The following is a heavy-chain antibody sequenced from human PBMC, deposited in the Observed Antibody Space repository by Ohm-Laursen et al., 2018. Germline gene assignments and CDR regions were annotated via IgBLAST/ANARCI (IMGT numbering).Heavy chain of an antibody. J-gene: IGHJ4*01. Sequence: SDTLSLTWAVSGDSITSYFWSWIRQSPGKRLEWIGYISYSGSTSYNPTLKSRVTISVDTSKSQFSLKLSSVTAADTAVYYCARGVGRFSSNLDYWGPGTLVTVST. CDR2: ISYSGST. D-gene: IGHD1-14*01. CDR3: ARGVGRFSSNLDY. V-gene: IGHV4-59*07. CDR1: GDSITSYF.